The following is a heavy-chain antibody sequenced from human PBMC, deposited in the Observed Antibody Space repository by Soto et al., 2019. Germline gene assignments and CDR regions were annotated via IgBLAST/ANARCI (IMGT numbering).Heavy chain of an antibody. V-gene: IGHV4-31*03. J-gene: IGHJ6*02. CDR2: IYFRGNT. Sequence: PSETLSLTCSVSGDSISRIDYYWTWIRQHPEKGLEWIGNIYFRGNTYYSPSLESRLTISVDTSKNQFSLKLTSVTAADTAVYYCARDSEVGASGGLDVWGQGTTVTVSS. CDR1: GDSISRIDYY. D-gene: IGHD1-26*01. CDR3: ARDSEVGASGGLDV.